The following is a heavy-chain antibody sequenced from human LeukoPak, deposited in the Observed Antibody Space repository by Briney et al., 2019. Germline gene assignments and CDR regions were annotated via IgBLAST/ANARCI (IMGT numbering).Heavy chain of an antibody. CDR3: AKETEAVAGPIDY. Sequence: AGGSLRLSCAASGFTFSSYAMSWVRQAPGKWREWVSAISGSGGSTYYADSVKGRFTISRDNSKNTLYLQMNSLRAMDTAVYYCAKETEAVAGPIDYWGQGTLVTVSS. D-gene: IGHD6-19*01. V-gene: IGHV3-23*01. J-gene: IGHJ4*02. CDR1: GFTFSSYA. CDR2: ISGSGGST.